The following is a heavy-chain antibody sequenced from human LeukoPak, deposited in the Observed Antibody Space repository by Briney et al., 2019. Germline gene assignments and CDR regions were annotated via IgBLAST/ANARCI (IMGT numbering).Heavy chain of an antibody. CDR3: AKDSVYDYDFDY. V-gene: IGHV3-23*01. CDR2: ISASGGST. Sequence: AGSLRLSCTASGFTFSSNAMSWVRQAPGKGLHWVSTISASGGSTYSADSGKGRFTISRDNSKNTLYLQMNSLRADDTAVYYCAKDSVYDYDFDYWGQGTLVTVSS. J-gene: IGHJ4*02. CDR1: GFTFSSNA. D-gene: IGHD5/OR15-5a*01.